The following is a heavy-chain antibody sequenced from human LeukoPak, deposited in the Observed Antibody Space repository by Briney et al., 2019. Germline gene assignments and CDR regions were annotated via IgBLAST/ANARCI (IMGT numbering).Heavy chain of an antibody. V-gene: IGHV4-59*01. CDR2: IYYSGST. Sequence: SETLSLTCTVSGGSISSYYWSRIRQPPGKGLEWIGYIYYSGSTNYNPSLKSRVTISVDTSKNQFSLKLTSVTAADTAVYYCARERAVPAAAHWFDPWGQGTLVTVSS. CDR3: ARERAVPAAAHWFDP. J-gene: IGHJ5*02. D-gene: IGHD2-2*01. CDR1: GGSISSYY.